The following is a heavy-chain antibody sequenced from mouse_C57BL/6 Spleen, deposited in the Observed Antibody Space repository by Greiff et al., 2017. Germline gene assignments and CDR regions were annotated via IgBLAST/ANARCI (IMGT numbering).Heavy chain of an antibody. J-gene: IGHJ4*01. CDR1: GFNIQDYY. CDR3: SKRYAMDY. CDR2: IDPEDGAT. V-gene: IGHV14-2*01. Sequence: EVQLQQSGAELVKPGASVKLSCTASGFNIQDYYLHWVKQRTEPGLEWIGRIDPEDGATKSAPKFQGTATITADTSSNTASLPLSSLTSEDTAVYYCSKRYAMDYWGQGTSVTGAS.